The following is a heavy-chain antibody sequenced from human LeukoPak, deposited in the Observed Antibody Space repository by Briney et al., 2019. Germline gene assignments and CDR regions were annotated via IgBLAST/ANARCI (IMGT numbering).Heavy chain of an antibody. CDR1: GGSVSSSSYY. D-gene: IGHD4-17*01. V-gene: IGHV4-39*07. Sequence: KPSETLSLTCTVSGGSVSSSSYYWGWIRQPPGKGLEWIGSTYYNGNTYYNPSLKSRVTISVDTSKNQFSLKLSSVTAADTAVYYCARERYYGVDWGQGTLVTVSS. CDR3: ARERYYGVD. J-gene: IGHJ4*02. CDR2: TYYNGNT.